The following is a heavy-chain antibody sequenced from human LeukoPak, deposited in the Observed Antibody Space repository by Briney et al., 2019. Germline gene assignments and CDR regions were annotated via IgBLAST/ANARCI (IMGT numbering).Heavy chain of an antibody. Sequence: ASVKVSCKASGYTFTGYYMHWVRQAPGQGLEWMGWINPNSGGTNYAQKFQGWVTMTRDTSISTAYMELSRLRSDDTAVYYCARGNVAAAGIFYYYYGMDVWGKGTTVTVSS. CDR3: ARGNVAAAGIFYYYYGMDV. J-gene: IGHJ6*04. CDR2: INPNSGGT. V-gene: IGHV1-2*04. CDR1: GYTFTGYY. D-gene: IGHD6-13*01.